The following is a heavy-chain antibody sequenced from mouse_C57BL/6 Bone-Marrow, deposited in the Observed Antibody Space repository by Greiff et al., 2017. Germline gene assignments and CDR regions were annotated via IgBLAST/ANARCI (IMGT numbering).Heavy chain of an antibody. D-gene: IGHD3-2*01. CDR2: ILPGSGCT. V-gene: IGHV1-9*01. J-gene: IGHJ2*01. CDR3: AQTPPSYYFDY. CDR1: GYTFTGYW. Sequence: VQLVESGAELMKPGASVKLSCKATGYTFTGYWIEWVKQRPGHGLEWIGEILPGSGCTNYNEKFKGKATFTADTSSSTAYMQLSSLTTEDSAIXYAAQTPPSYYFDYWGQGTTLTVSS.